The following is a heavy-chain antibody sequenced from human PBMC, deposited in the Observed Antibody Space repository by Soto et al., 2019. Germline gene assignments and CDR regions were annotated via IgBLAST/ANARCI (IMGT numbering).Heavy chain of an antibody. CDR3: ARSRGSSSYYYYYGMDV. V-gene: IGHV3-30-3*01. Sequence: QVQLVESGGGVVQPGRSLRLSCAASGFTFSSYAMHWVRQAPGKRLEWVAVISYDGSNKYYADSVKGRFTISRDNSKNTLYLQMNSLRAEDTAVYYCARSRGSSSYYYYYGMDVWGQGTTVTVSS. J-gene: IGHJ6*02. CDR2: ISYDGSNK. CDR1: GFTFSSYA. D-gene: IGHD6-6*01.